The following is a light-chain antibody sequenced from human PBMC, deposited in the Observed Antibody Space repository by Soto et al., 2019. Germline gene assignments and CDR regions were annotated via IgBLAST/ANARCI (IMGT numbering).Light chain of an antibody. J-gene: IGKJ1*01. CDR1: QSVRSN. Sequence: EIVSTQSPGTLSVSPGERATLSCRASQSVRSNLAWYHQRPGQAPRLLIYAASARATGIPARFSGSGSGTEFTLTISGLQSEDFGLYYCQQYNNWQTFGQGTKVDI. V-gene: IGKV3-15*01. CDR3: QQYNNWQT. CDR2: AAS.